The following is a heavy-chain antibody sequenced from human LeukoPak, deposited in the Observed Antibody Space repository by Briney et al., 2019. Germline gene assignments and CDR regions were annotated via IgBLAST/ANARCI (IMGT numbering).Heavy chain of an antibody. J-gene: IGHJ4*02. V-gene: IGHV3-30*04. CDR3: VRSQYWRFDD. CDR2: ISYDGSNK. CDR1: GFTFSSYA. D-gene: IGHD2-8*02. Sequence: GGSLRLSCAASGFTFSSYAMHWVRQAPGKGLEWVAVISYDGSNKYYADSVKGRFTISRDNPKNTLYLQMNSLRAEDTAVYYCVRSQYWRFDDWGQGTLVTVSS.